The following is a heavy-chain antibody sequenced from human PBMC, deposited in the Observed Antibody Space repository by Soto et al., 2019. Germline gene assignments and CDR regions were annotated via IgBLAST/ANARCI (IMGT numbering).Heavy chain of an antibody. CDR1: GGSFSGYY. Sequence: PSETLSLTCAVYGGSFSGYYWSWIRQPPGKGLEWIGEINHSGSTNYSPSLKSRVTISVDTSKNQFSLKLSSVTAADTAVYYCATLHLYGDKRYYFDYWGQGTPVTVSS. CDR3: ATLHLYGDKRYYFDY. CDR2: INHSGST. J-gene: IGHJ4*02. V-gene: IGHV4-34*01. D-gene: IGHD4-17*01.